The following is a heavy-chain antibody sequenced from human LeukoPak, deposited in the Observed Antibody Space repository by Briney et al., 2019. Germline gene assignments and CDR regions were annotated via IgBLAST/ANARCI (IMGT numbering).Heavy chain of an antibody. D-gene: IGHD2/OR15-2a*01. J-gene: IGHJ4*02. V-gene: IGHV3-21*01. CDR1: GFTFSSYS. CDR3: ARDLRGRNSISAY. Sequence: PGGSLRLSCAASGFTFSSYSMNWVRQAPGKGLEWVSSISSSSSYIYYADSVKGRFTISRDNAKNSLYLQMNSLRAEDTAVYYCARDLRGRNSISAYWGQGTLVTVSS. CDR2: ISSSSSYI.